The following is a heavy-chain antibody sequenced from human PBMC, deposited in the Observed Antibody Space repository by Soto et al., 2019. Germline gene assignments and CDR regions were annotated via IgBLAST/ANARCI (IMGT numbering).Heavy chain of an antibody. J-gene: IGHJ3*02. CDR1: GYTFTSYG. CDR2: ISAYNGNT. CDR3: VRAGYYGSGSMGAFDI. D-gene: IGHD3-10*01. Sequence: ASVKVSCKASGYTFTSYGISWVRQAPGQGLEWMGWISAYNGNTNYAQKLQGRVTMTTDTSTSTAYMELRSLRSDDTAVYYCVRAGYYGSGSMGAFDIWGQGTMVTVSS. V-gene: IGHV1-18*01.